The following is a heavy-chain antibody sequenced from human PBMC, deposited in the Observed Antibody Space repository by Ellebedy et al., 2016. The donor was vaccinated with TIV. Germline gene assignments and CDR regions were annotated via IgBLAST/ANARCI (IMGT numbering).Heavy chain of an antibody. D-gene: IGHD2-15*01. CDR2: ISYDGNSQ. V-gene: IGHV3-30*18. CDR1: GFTFSNYG. CDR3: AKDHEGYCSGGTCHYPDH. J-gene: IGHJ4*02. Sequence: GGSLRLXXAASGFTFSNYGMQWVRQAPGKGLEWVAAISYDGNSQYYADSVKGRFTISRDNSKNTLSLQMDSLRVEDTAVYYCAKDHEGYCSGGTCHYPDHWGQGTLVTVSS.